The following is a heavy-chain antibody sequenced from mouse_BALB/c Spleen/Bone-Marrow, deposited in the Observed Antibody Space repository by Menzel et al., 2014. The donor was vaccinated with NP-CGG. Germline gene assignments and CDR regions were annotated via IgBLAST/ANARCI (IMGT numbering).Heavy chain of an antibody. CDR3: ARDREYGYYYVMDY. J-gene: IGHJ4*01. D-gene: IGHD2-2*01. Sequence: QVQLKQSGPGLVAPSQSLSITCTVSGFSLTTYGVHWVRPTPGKGLEWLGVIWAGGGTNYNSALMSRLSISKDNSKSQVFLKMNSLQIDDGAMYYCARDREYGYYYVMDYWGQGTSITVSS. V-gene: IGHV2-9*02. CDR2: IWAGGGT. CDR1: GFSLTTYG.